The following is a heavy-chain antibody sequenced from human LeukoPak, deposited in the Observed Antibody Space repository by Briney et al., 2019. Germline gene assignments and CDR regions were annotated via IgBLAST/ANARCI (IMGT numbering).Heavy chain of an antibody. V-gene: IGHV1-18*01. D-gene: IGHD3-3*01. CDR1: GYTFTSYG. CDR3: ASSDGVV. CDR2: ISGYNGNT. Sequence: ASVKVSCKASGYTFTSYGISWVRQAPGQGLEWMGWISGYNGNTNYAQKFQGRVTITADRSTSTAYMELRSLRSEDTAVYYCASSDGVVWGQGTTVTVSS. J-gene: IGHJ6*02.